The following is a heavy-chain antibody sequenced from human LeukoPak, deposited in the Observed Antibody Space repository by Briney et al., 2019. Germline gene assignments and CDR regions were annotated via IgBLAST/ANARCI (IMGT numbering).Heavy chain of an antibody. Sequence: QSGGSLRLSCAASGFTFGSYWMTWVRQAPGKGLEWVANMKYDGIEKYYVDSVKGRFTISRDNTKNSLYLQMNSLRAEDTAVYFCAREGREGYNYPALDFWGQGILVTVSS. V-gene: IGHV3-7*05. CDR3: AREGREGYNYPALDF. CDR2: MKYDGIEK. J-gene: IGHJ4*02. CDR1: GFTFGSYW. D-gene: IGHD5-24*01.